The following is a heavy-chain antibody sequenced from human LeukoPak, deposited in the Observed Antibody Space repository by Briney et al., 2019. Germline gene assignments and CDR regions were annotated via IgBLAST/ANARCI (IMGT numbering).Heavy chain of an antibody. CDR3: ARGGPVGGPPGSLDS. Sequence: GGSLRLSCAASGFPFSNYWTHWVRQSPGKELVWVARINSDAGSITYVDSVKDRFTISRNNAKNTLYLQIDNLRAEDTAMYFCARGGPVGGPPGSLDSWGQGTLLTVSS. CDR2: INSDAGSI. V-gene: IGHV3-74*01. CDR1: GFPFSNYW. J-gene: IGHJ5*01. D-gene: IGHD6-19*01.